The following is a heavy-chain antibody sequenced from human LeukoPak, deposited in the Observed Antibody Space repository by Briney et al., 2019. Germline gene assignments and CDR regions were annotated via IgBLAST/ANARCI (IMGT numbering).Heavy chain of an antibody. CDR1: GYTLTELS. V-gene: IGHV1-24*01. CDR2: FDPEDGET. J-gene: IGHJ4*02. CDR3: ATRVRDYYDSSGYYVYFDY. Sequence: ASVKVSCKVSGYTLTELSMHWVRQAPGKGLEWMGGFDPEDGETIYAQKFQGRVTMTEDTSTDTAYMELSSLRSEDTAVYYCATRVRDYYDSSGYYVYFDYWGQGTLVTVSS. D-gene: IGHD3-22*01.